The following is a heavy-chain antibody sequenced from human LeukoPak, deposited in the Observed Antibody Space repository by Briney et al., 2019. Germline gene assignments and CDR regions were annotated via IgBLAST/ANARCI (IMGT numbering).Heavy chain of an antibody. J-gene: IGHJ4*02. CDR1: GFTFSTYV. V-gene: IGHV3-23*01. D-gene: IGHD2-15*01. CDR3: AKGSAEVRPYYFDY. CDR2: ITGGSDST. Sequence: GGSLRLSCAASGFTFSTYVMSWVRQAPGKGLEWVSAITGGSDSTYYADSVKGRFTISRDNSKNTLYLQMNSLRADDTAVYYCAKGSAEVRPYYFDYWGQGTLVTVSS.